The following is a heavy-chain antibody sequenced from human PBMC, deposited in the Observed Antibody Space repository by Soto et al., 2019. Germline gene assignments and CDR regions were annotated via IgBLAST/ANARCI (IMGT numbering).Heavy chain of an antibody. J-gene: IGHJ6*02. Sequence: EVQLVESGGDLVKPGGSLRLSCVASAFNFANSWMSWVRQAPGKRLEWVGRIKSKTDGATADYAAPVKGRFTISRDDSQISLYLHLDSLNTEDTALYHCSTDSGFSGLDIGGRGTAVTVSS. CDR1: AFNFANSW. CDR2: IKSKTDGATA. V-gene: IGHV3-15*01. D-gene: IGHD1-26*01. CDR3: STDSGFSGLDI.